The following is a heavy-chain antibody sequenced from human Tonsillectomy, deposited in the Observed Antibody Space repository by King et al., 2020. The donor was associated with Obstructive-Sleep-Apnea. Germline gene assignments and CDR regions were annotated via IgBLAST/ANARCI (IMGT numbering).Heavy chain of an antibody. Sequence: QLQESGPGLVKPSETLSLTCTVSGGSVSNGPYYWSWLRQPPGKRLEWIGYIYYSGNSNYNPSLKSRVTISVDTSQNPFSLKLSSVTAADTSVYYCARGGGAISGSISDYWGQGTLVTVSS. V-gene: IGHV4-61*01. CDR2: IYYSGNS. J-gene: IGHJ4*02. CDR3: ARGGGAISGSISDY. CDR1: GGSVSNGPYY. D-gene: IGHD3-10*01.